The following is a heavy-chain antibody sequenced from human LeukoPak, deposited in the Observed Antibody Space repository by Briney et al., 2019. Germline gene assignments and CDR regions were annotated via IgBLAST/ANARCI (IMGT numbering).Heavy chain of an antibody. CDR2: INHSGSA. D-gene: IGHD4-11*01. V-gene: IGHV4-34*01. CDR3: ARGQGTVTTH. Sequence: SETLSLTCAVSGGSFSGYYWTWIRQPPGKGLEWIGEINHSGSANYNPALMSRVTISLDTSKNHFSLNLSSVTAADTAVYYCARGQGTVTTHWGQGTLVTVSS. CDR1: GGSFSGYY. J-gene: IGHJ4*02.